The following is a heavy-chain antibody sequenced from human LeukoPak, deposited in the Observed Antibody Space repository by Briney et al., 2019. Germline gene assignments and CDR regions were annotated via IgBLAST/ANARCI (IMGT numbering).Heavy chain of an antibody. CDR2: ISWNSGIM. J-gene: IGHJ6*01. V-gene: IGHV3-9*01. CDR1: GFTFDVNA. Sequence: GGSLRLSCAASGFTFDVNAMHWVRQAPGKGLEWVSGISWNSGIMGYADSVKGRFTISRDNAKKSLYLQMNSLRAEDTALYYCAKDRSRAHGMDVWGQGTTVTVSS. CDR3: AKDRSRAHGMDV.